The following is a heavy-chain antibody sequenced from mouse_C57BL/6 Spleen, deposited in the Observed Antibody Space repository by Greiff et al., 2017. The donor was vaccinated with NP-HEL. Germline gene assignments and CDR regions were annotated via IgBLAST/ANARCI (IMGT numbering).Heavy chain of an antibody. V-gene: IGHV3-6*01. Sequence: EVQLQESGPGLVKPSQSLSLTCSVTGYSITSGYYWNWIRQFPGNKLEWMGYISYDGSNNYNPSLKNRISITRDTSKNQFFLKLNSVTTEDTATYYCAIEGWYFDVWGTGTTVTVSS. CDR2: ISYDGSN. J-gene: IGHJ1*03. CDR1: GYSITSGYY. CDR3: AIEGWYFDV.